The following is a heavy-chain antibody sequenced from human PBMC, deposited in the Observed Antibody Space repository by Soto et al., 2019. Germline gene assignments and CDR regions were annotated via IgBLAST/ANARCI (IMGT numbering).Heavy chain of an antibody. CDR2: IIPIFGTA. CDR1: GGTFSSYA. Sequence: ASVKVSCKASGGTFSSYAISWVRQAPGQGLEWMGGIIPIFGTANYAQKFQGRVTITADESTSTAYMELSSLRSENTAVYYCARDYYGSGSYSAYYGMDVWGQGTTVTVSS. J-gene: IGHJ6*02. D-gene: IGHD3-10*01. CDR3: ARDYYGSGSYSAYYGMDV. V-gene: IGHV1-69*13.